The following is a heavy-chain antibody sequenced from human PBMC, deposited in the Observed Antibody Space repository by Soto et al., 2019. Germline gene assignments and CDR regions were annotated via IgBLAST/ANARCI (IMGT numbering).Heavy chain of an antibody. J-gene: IGHJ5*02. D-gene: IGHD2-15*01. CDR1: GGSISRGGYS. CDR3: ARARANCSGGSCKNWFDP. V-gene: IGHV4-30-2*01. Sequence: SETLSLTCAVSGGSISRGGYSWSWIRQPPGKGLEWIGYIYHSGSTYYNPSLKSRVTISVDRSKNQFSLKLSSVTAADTAVYYCARARANCSGGSCKNWFDPWGQGTLVTVSS. CDR2: IYHSGST.